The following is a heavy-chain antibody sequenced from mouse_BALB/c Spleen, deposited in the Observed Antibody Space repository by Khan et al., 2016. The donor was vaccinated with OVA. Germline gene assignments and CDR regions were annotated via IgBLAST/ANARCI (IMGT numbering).Heavy chain of an antibody. CDR3: AREEALYYFDY. V-gene: IGHV1S132*01. CDR2: IYPGTDNT. J-gene: IGHJ2*01. CDR1: GYIFTSYW. D-gene: IGHD3-2*02. Sequence: QVHVKQSGAELVRPGASVKLSCKTSGYIFTSYWIHWVKQRSGQGLEWIARIYPGTDNTYYNEKLKDKATVTADKSSSTAYMQLRSLKSEDSAVYFCAREEALYYFDYWGQGTTLTVSS.